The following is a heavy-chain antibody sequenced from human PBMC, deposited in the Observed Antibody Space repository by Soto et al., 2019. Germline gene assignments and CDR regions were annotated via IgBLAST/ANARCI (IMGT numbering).Heavy chain of an antibody. CDR3: ARDPPRYCISTSCYSVPDAGPRINWFDP. CDR1: GYTFTSYG. D-gene: IGHD2-2*01. CDR2: ISAYNGNT. V-gene: IGHV1-18*01. Sequence: GASVKVSCKASGYTFTSYGISWVRQAPGQGLEWMGWISAYNGNTNYAQKLQGRVTMTTDTSTSTAYMELRSLRSDDTAVYYCARDPPRYCISTSCYSVPDAGPRINWFDPRGQGTLVTVSS. J-gene: IGHJ5*02.